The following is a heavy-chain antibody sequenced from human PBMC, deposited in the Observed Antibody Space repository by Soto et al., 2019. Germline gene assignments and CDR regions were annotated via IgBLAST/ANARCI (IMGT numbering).Heavy chain of an antibody. CDR1: DSPISNYY. CDR3: ARLGGYYQAFNI. V-gene: IGHV4-59*08. D-gene: IGHD3-22*01. J-gene: IGHJ4*01. Sequence: TATLSLTGTVSDSPISNYYWGWFRQPPGLGLEWVGYIYYTGTTTYNPSLRSRVAISLDASKSQFSLNLRSVTAAGTAVYYCARLGGYYQAFNIWGPGALVTSPQ. CDR2: IYYTGTT.